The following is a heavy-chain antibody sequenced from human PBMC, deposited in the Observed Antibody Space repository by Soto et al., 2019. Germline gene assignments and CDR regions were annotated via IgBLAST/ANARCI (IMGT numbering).Heavy chain of an antibody. CDR3: AAGAVPAAGTAADYYGMDV. J-gene: IGHJ6*02. D-gene: IGHD2-2*01. CDR1: GYTFTGYC. CDR2: INPRSGGT. Sequence: ASVKVSCKASGYTFTGYCMHWVRQVPGQRLEWMGWINPRSGGTIYSQKFQGRVTMTTDTSITTAYMELSNLRSEDTAVYYCAAGAVPAAGTAADYYGMDVWGQGTTVTVSS. V-gene: IGHV1-2*02.